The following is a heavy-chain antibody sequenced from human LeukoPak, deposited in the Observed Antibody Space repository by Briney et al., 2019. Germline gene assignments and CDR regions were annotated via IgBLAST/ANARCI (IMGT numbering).Heavy chain of an antibody. CDR2: ISYDGSKK. CDR3: ARERTGYYMAV. J-gene: IGHJ6*03. V-gene: IGHV3-30*02. CDR1: GFTFSSYW. Sequence: GGSLRLSCAASGFTFSSYWMSWVRQAPGKGLECVAFISYDGSKKYYVDSVKGRFTISRDDSKSTLYLQMNSLRAEDTAVYYCARERTGYYMAVWGKGTTVTVSS. D-gene: IGHD1-14*01.